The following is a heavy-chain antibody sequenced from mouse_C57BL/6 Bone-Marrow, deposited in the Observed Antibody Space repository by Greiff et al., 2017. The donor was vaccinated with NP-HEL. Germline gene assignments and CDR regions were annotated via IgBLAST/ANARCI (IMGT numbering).Heavy chain of an antibody. CDR2: ISSGGSYT. CDR3: ARHEGHYGGCAF. V-gene: IGHV5-6*02. Sequence: DVMLVESGGDLVKPGGSLKLSCAASGFTFSSYGMSWVRQTPDKRLEWVATISSGGSYTYYPDSVKGRFTISRDNAKNTLYLQMSILKSEDTVMYYCARHEGHYGGCAFWGQGTLFTVSA. D-gene: IGHD1-1*01. J-gene: IGHJ3*01. CDR1: GFTFSSYG.